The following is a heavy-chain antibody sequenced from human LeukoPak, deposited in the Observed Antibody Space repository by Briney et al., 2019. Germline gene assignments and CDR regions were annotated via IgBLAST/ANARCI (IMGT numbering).Heavy chain of an antibody. J-gene: IGHJ4*02. V-gene: IGHV3-20*04. CDR2: INWNGGST. CDR1: GFTFDDYG. D-gene: IGHD5-12*01. CDR3: ARGPSGYHNT. Sequence: PGGSLRLSCAVSGFTFDDYGMSWVRQAPGKGLEWVSGINWNGGSTGYADSVKGRFTISRDNSKNTLYLQMNSLRAEDTAVYYCARGPSGYHNTGGQGTLVTVSS.